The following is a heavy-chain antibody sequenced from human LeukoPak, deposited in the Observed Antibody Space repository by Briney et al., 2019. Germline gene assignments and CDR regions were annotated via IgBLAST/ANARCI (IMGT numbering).Heavy chain of an antibody. D-gene: IGHD3-22*01. J-gene: IGHJ4*02. CDR2: IYPGDSDT. CDR1: GYSFTSYW. Sequence: GESLKISCKGSGYSFTSYWIGWVRQMPGKGLEWMGIIYPGDSDTRYSPSFQGQVTISADKSISTAYLQWSSLKASDTAMYYCASQPDYYDSSGHYRDYWGQGTLVTVSS. CDR3: ASQPDYYDSSGHYRDY. V-gene: IGHV5-51*01.